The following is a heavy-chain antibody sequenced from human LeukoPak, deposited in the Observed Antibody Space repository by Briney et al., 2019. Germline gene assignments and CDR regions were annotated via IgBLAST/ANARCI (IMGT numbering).Heavy chain of an antibody. CDR3: TRRSDTAAGTSAVDY. J-gene: IGHJ4*02. V-gene: IGHV3-73*01. CDR2: IRSKANSYAT. D-gene: IGHD6-13*01. CDR1: GFTFSGSA. Sequence: GGSLRLSCAASGFTFSGSAMHWVRQASGKGLEWVGRIRSKANSYATAYAASVKGSFTVSRDDSKTTAYLQMNSLKTEDTAVYYCTRRSDTAAGTSAVDYWGQGTLVTVSS.